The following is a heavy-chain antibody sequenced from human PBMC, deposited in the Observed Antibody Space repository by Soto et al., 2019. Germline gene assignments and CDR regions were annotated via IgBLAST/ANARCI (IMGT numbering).Heavy chain of an antibody. CDR2: INPYNGNT. Sequence: QVQLVQSGAEVRKPGASVKVSCKASGYTLTSNGFSWVRQAPGQGLEWMGWINPYNGNTNYAQKFQGRVTMTTDTSTNTAYMELRSLRSDDTAVYYCARVLRHYQDSGAYEYWGQGTLVTVSS. CDR3: ARVLRHYQDSGAYEY. CDR1: GYTLTSNG. V-gene: IGHV1-18*04. J-gene: IGHJ4*02. D-gene: IGHD3-22*01.